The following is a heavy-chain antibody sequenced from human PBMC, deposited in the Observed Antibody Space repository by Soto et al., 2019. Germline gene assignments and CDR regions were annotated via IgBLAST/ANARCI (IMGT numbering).Heavy chain of an antibody. V-gene: IGHV3-74*01. CDR3: AREQGSYSIDY. J-gene: IGHJ4*02. CDR1: GFTFSGYL. Sequence: GGSLRLSCAASGFTFSGYLMHWVRQAPGKGLVWVSRINSDGTSTNYADSVKGRFTISRDNAKNTLYLQMNSLRAEDTAIYYCAREQGSYSIDYWGQGTLVTVSS. D-gene: IGHD1-26*01. CDR2: INSDGTST.